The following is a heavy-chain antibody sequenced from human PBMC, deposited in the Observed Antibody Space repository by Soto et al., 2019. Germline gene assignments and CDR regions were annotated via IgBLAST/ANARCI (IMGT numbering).Heavy chain of an antibody. CDR2: INHSGST. D-gene: IGHD3-3*01. CDR3: ARRYYDFWSGYYSDYYYGMDV. CDR1: GGSSSGYY. J-gene: IGHJ6*02. V-gene: IGHV4-34*01. Sequence: SETLSLTCAVYGGSSSGYYWSWIRQPPGKGLEWIGEINHSGSTNYNPSLKSRVTISVDTSKNQFSLKLSSVTAADTAVYYCARRYYDFWSGYYSDYYYGMDVWGQGTTVTVSS.